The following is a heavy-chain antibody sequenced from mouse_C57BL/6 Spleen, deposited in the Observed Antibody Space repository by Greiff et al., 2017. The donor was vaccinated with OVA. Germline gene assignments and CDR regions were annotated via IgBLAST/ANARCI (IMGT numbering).Heavy chain of an antibody. CDR1: GFTFSSYA. D-gene: IGHD4-1*01. CDR3: ARGLGRNAMDY. CDR2: ISDGGSYT. Sequence: EVQLVESGGGLVKPGGSLKLSCAASGFTFSSYAMSWVRQTPEKRLEWVATISDGGSYTYYPDNVKGRFTISRDNAKNNLYLQMSHLKSEDTAMYYCARGLGRNAMDYGGQGTSVTVSS. V-gene: IGHV5-4*01. J-gene: IGHJ4*01.